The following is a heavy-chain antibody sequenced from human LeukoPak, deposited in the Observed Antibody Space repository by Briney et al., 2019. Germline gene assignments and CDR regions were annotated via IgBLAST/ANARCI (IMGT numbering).Heavy chain of an antibody. Sequence: PGGSLRLSCAASGFTFSSYAMSWVRQAPGKGLEWVSGINWNGGSTGYADSVKGRFTISRDNAKNSLYLQMNSLRAEDTALYHCARDWGPGGPGAFDIWGQGTMVTVSS. CDR2: INWNGGST. CDR3: ARDWGPGGPGAFDI. D-gene: IGHD3-16*01. CDR1: GFTFSSYA. V-gene: IGHV3-20*01. J-gene: IGHJ3*02.